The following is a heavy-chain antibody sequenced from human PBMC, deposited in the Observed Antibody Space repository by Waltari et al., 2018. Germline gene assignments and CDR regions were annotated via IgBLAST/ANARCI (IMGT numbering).Heavy chain of an antibody. CDR3: ARVGVGVPAAP. J-gene: IGHJ5*02. Sequence: QVQLVQSGAEVKKPGASVKVSCKASGYTFTGYYMHWGRQAPGQGLEWMGGFTPTSGGTNYAQKFRGRVTMTRDTAISTAYMELSRLRSDDTAVYYCARVGVGVPAAPWGQGTLVTVSS. CDR1: GYTFTGYY. V-gene: IGHV1-2*02. CDR2: FTPTSGGT. D-gene: IGHD2-2*01.